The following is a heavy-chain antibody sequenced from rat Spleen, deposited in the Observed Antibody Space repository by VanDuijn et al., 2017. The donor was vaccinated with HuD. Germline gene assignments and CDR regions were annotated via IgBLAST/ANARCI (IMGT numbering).Heavy chain of an antibody. V-gene: IGHV5-25*01. J-gene: IGHJ2*01. Sequence: EVQLVESGGGLVQPGRSMKLSCSASGFTFSNYDMAWVRQAPTKGLEWVASISYDGSVTYYRDSVKGRFTISRDNAKSTLYLQMDSLRSEDTATYYCGKWPFDYWGQGVMVTVSS. CDR3: GKWPFDY. D-gene: IGHD3-1*01. CDR1: GFTFSNYD. CDR2: ISYDGSVT.